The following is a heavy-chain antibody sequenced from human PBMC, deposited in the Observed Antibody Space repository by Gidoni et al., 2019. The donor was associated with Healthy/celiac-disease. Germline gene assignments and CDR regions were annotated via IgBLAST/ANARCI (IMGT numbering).Heavy chain of an antibody. V-gene: IGHV3-21*01. CDR3: ARDRFNVDIVATDY. J-gene: IGHJ4*02. CDR2: ISSSSSYI. D-gene: IGHD5-12*01. Sequence: EVQLVESGGVLVKPWGSLRLSCAASGFTSSSYSMNWVRQAPGKGLEWVSSISSSSSYIYYADSVKGRFTISRDNAKNSLYLQMNSLRAEDTAVYYCARDRFNVDIVATDYWGQGTLVTVSS. CDR1: GFTSSSYS.